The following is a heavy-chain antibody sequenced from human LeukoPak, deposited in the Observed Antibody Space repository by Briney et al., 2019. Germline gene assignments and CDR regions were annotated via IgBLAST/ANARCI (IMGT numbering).Heavy chain of an antibody. CDR3: AERGYSFSGSQEFFY. CDR2: IYPGDSNT. CDR1: GYRFTSYW. Sequence: GESLKISCKGSGYRFTSYWIGWVRQMPGKGLEWMGSIYPGDSNTRYSPSFQGQVTISADKSISTAYLQWSSLKASDTARYYCAERGYSFSGSQEFFYWAQGTLVTVSS. V-gene: IGHV5-51*01. D-gene: IGHD3-10*01. J-gene: IGHJ4*02.